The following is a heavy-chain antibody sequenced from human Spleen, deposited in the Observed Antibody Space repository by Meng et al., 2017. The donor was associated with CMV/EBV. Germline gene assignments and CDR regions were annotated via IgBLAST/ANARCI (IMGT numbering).Heavy chain of an antibody. J-gene: IGHJ4*02. V-gene: IGHV4-39*01. Sequence: QRQDQGHGLLKPSEHLSLPCTISGGSISSSNYYWGWIRQPPGEGLEWIGEIIHGGSPSYNPSLKSRVTISIDTSKNQLSLMLSSVTAADTAVYYCARRPTGIDYWGQGTLVTVSS. CDR2: IIHGGSP. D-gene: IGHD2-8*02. CDR1: GGSISSSNYY. CDR3: ARRPTGIDY.